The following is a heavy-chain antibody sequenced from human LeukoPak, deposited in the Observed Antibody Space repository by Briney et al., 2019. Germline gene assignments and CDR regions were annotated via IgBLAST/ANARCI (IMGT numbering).Heavy chain of an antibody. Sequence: KTGGSLRLSCAASGFTFSSYAMTWVRQAPGKGLEWVSSISVSGGSTYYADSVKGRFTISRDNSKNTLYLQMNSLRAEDTAVYYCARSKRGVWFGEFPGPGSYYFDYWGQGTLVTVSS. CDR1: GFTFSSYA. CDR3: ARSKRGVWFGEFPGPGSYYFDY. CDR2: ISVSGGST. J-gene: IGHJ4*02. D-gene: IGHD3-10*01. V-gene: IGHV3-23*01.